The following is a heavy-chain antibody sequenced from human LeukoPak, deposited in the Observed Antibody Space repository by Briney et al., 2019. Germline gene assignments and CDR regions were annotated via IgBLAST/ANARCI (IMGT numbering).Heavy chain of an antibody. CDR3: ARGYSNDEDYGMDV. CDR2: INHSGST. Sequence: SETLSLTCAVYGGSFSGYYWSWIRQPPGKGLEWIGEINHSGSTNYDPSLKSRVTISVDTSKNQFSLKLSSVTAADTAVYYCARGYSNDEDYGMDVWGQGTTVTVSS. D-gene: IGHD4-4*01. CDR1: GGSFSGYY. V-gene: IGHV4-34*01. J-gene: IGHJ6*02.